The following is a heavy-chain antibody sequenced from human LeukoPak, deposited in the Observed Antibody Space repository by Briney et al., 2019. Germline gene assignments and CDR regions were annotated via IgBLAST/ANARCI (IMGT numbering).Heavy chain of an antibody. Sequence: SETLPLTCTVSGGSISSGDYYWSWIRHPPGKGLEWSGYIYNSGTIYYNPSLKSRVTMSVDTSKNQFSLRLRSVTAADTDVYYCARYIAAAGTDAFDIWGQGTMVTVSS. CDR3: ARYIAAAGTDAFDI. D-gene: IGHD6-13*01. J-gene: IGHJ3*02. CDR1: GGSISSGDYY. CDR2: IYNSGTI. V-gene: IGHV4-30-4*01.